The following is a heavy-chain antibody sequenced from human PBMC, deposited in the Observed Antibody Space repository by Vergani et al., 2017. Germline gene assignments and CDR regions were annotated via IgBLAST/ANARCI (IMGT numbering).Heavy chain of an antibody. Sequence: QVQLVQSGAEVKKPGASVKVSCKASGYTFTSYGISWVRQAPGQGLEWMGIINPSGGSTSYAQKFQGRVTMTRDTSTSTVYMELSSLRSEDTAVYYCARGEEPAAPPDYYYRMDVWGQGTTVTVSS. D-gene: IGHD2-2*01. CDR2: INPSGGST. V-gene: IGHV1-46*01. CDR1: GYTFTSYG. J-gene: IGHJ6*02. CDR3: ARGEEPAAPPDYYYRMDV.